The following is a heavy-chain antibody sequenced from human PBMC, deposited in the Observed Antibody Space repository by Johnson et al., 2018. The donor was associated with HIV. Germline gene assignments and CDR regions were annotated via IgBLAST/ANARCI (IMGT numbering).Heavy chain of an antibody. D-gene: IGHD6-13*01. CDR1: AFTFSSYA. Sequence: QVQLVESGGGVVQPGRSLRLSCAASAFTFSSYAIHWVRQAPGKGLEWVAVISYDGSKKYYADSVKGRFTISRDNSKNTLYLQMNSLRAEDTAVYYCARDVRQKQLVSAFDIWGQGTMVTVSS. CDR3: ARDVRQKQLVSAFDI. CDR2: ISYDGSKK. V-gene: IGHV3-30-3*01. J-gene: IGHJ3*02.